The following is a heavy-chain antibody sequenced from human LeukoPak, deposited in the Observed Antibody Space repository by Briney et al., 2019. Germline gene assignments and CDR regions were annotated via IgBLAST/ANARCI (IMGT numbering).Heavy chain of an antibody. CDR2: ISAYNGNT. CDR3: ARVKDSGYSSGWYGGVLDY. CDR1: GYTFTSYG. Sequence: ASVKVSCKASGYTFTSYGISWVRQAPGQGLEWMGWISAYNGNTNYAQKLQGRVTMTTDTSTSTAYMELSSLRSEDTAVYYCARVKDSGYSSGWYGGVLDYWGQGTLVTVSS. V-gene: IGHV1-18*01. D-gene: IGHD6-19*01. J-gene: IGHJ4*02.